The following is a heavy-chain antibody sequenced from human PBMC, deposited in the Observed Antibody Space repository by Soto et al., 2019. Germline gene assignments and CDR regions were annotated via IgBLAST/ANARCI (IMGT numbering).Heavy chain of an antibody. CDR3: AYSGGYYPRAYYFDY. V-gene: IGHV3-23*01. CDR2: ISAGGDSA. D-gene: IGHD1-26*01. Sequence: EVQLLESGGGLGQPGGSLRLSCAVSGFSFSSCGMSWVRQAPGKGLEWVSGISAGGDSADYADSVKGRFTISRDNSKNPLYLQMNSLGAEDTAMYYCAYSGGYYPRAYYFDYWGQGTLVTVSS. J-gene: IGHJ4*02. CDR1: GFSFSSCG.